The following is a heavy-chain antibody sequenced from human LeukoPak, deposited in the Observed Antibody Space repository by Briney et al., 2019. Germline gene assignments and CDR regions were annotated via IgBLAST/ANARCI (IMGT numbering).Heavy chain of an antibody. CDR3: ARDFAGPVASSMDV. CDR1: GGSFSGYY. V-gene: IGHV4-34*01. D-gene: IGHD2-2*01. Sequence: SETLSLTCAVYGGSFSGYYWSWIRQPPGKGLEWIGEINHSGSTNYNPSLKSRVTISVDTSKNQFSLKLSSVTAADTAVYYCARDFAGPVASSMDVWGKGTTVTVSS. CDR2: INHSGST. J-gene: IGHJ6*04.